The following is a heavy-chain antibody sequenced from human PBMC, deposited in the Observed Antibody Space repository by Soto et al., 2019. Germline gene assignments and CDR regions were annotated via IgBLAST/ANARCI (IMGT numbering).Heavy chain of an antibody. CDR1: GGSISSGGYY. Sequence: SETLSLTCTVSGGSISSGGYYWSWIRQHPGKGLEWIGYIYYSGSTYYNPSLKSRVTISVDTSKNQFSLKLSSVTAADTAVYYCAREPRRDSSSWYSPGAFDIWGQGTMVTVSS. J-gene: IGHJ3*02. D-gene: IGHD6-13*01. CDR2: IYYSGST. CDR3: AREPRRDSSSWYSPGAFDI. V-gene: IGHV4-31*03.